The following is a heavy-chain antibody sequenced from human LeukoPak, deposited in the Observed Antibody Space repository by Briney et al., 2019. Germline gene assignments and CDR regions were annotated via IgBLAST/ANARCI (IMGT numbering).Heavy chain of an antibody. J-gene: IGHJ4*02. CDR1: GFTFSSYA. CDR3: AELKRSVVSAYYFDY. V-gene: IGHV3-23*01. Sequence: PGGSLRLSCAASGFTFSSYAMSWVRQAPGKGLEWVSAISGSGGSTYYADSVKGRFTISRDNSKNTLYLQMNSLRAEDTAVYYCAELKRSVVSAYYFDYWGQGTLVTVSS. CDR2: ISGSGGST. D-gene: IGHD4-23*01.